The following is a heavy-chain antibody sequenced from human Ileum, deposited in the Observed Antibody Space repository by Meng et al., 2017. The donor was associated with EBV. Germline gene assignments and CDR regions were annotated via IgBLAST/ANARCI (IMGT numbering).Heavy chain of an antibody. CDR2: MSYTGST. V-gene: IGHV4-61*08. CDR1: NGSVSSYGYY. D-gene: IGHD2-21*02. Sequence: VQLQDSGPGPVEPSETLSLTCSVSNGSVSSYGYYWTWIRQPPGKGLEWIGYMSYTGSTNYKSTLKSRVTISVDKSKNQFSLKLSSVTAADTAVYYCARERGGGDRGIQWGQGTLVTVSS. J-gene: IGHJ4*02. CDR3: ARERGGGDRGIQ.